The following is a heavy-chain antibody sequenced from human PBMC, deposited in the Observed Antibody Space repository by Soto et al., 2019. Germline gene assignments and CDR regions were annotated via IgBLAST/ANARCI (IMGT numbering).Heavy chain of an antibody. CDR1: GFTFSSYA. CDR3: ARDNAPVAGTSLPGY. CDR2: ISYDGSKK. V-gene: IGHV3-30*01. Sequence: PGGSLRRSCAAAGFTFSSYAMHWVRQVPGKGLEWVTLISYDGSKKFYADSVKGRFTISRDQSKSTLYLQMNSLRDDDTAMYYCARDNAPVAGTSLPGYWGQGTLVTVSS. J-gene: IGHJ4*02. D-gene: IGHD6-19*01.